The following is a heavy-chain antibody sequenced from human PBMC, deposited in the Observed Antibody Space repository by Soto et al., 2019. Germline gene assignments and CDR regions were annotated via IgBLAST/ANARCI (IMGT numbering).Heavy chain of an antibody. CDR3: ARDFSGLWFGELSPYYYYGMDV. J-gene: IGHJ6*02. Sequence: GGSLRLSCAASGFTFSSYSMNWVRQAPGKGLEWVSSISSSSSYIYYADSVKGRFTISRDNAKNSLYLQMNSLRAEDTAVYYCARDFSGLWFGELSPYYYYGMDVWGQGTTVTVSS. V-gene: IGHV3-21*01. D-gene: IGHD3-10*01. CDR1: GFTFSSYS. CDR2: ISSSSSYI.